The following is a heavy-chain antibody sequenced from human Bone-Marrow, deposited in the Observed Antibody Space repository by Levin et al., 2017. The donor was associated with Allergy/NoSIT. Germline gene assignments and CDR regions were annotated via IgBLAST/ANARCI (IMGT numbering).Heavy chain of an antibody. Sequence: PSETLSLTCTISDDFVSHSSYFWGWIRQPPGKAMEWIGSVYYNGSTYYNPSLKNRISISVDTSTDQFSLKLTSATAADTAIFYCARTGYCATGNCYFDYWGPGTLVTVSS. CDR1: DDFVSHSSYF. J-gene: IGHJ4*02. CDR3: ARTGYCATGNCYFDY. CDR2: VYYNGST. V-gene: IGHV4-39*01. D-gene: IGHD2-8*01.